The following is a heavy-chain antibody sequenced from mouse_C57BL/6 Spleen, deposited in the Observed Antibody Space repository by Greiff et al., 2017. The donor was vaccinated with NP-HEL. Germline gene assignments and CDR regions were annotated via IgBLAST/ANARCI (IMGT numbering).Heavy chain of an antibody. CDR3: ARGGSYFYY. CDR1: GYTFTSYW. CDR2: IYPSDSET. J-gene: IGHJ2*01. Sequence: QVQLQQPGAELVRPGSSVTLSCKASGYTFTSYWMDWVKQRPGQGLEWIGNIYPSDSETHYNPQFKDKATLTVDKSSSTAYMQLSSLTSEDSAVYYWARGGSYFYYWGQGTTLTVSS. V-gene: IGHV1-61*01.